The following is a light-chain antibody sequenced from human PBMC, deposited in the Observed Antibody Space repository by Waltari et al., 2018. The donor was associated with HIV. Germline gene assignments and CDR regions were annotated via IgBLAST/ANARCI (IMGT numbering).Light chain of an antibody. J-gene: IGLJ3*02. CDR1: SSNIGADYH. CDR3: QSYDSSLSAWV. V-gene: IGLV1-40*01. CDR2: GNT. Sequence: QSVLTQPPSLSGAPGQTVTISCTGTSSNIGADYHVHWYQQLPGTAPKLLISGNTIRPSGVPDRFSGAQSGNSASLAITGLQADDEADYYCQSYDSSLSAWVFGGGTKLTVL.